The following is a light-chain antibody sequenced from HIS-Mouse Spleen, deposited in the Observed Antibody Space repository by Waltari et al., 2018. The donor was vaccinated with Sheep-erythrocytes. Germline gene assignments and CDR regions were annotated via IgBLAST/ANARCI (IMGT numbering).Light chain of an antibody. Sequence: QSALTQPASVSGSPGQSITISCTGTSSDVGSYNLVSWYQQHPGKAPKLMIYEGSKRPSGVSNLFSGSNSGNTASLTISGLQAEDEPDYYCCSYAGSSTPWVFGGGTKLTVL. CDR2: EGS. CDR1: SSDVGSYNL. V-gene: IGLV2-23*01. J-gene: IGLJ3*02. CDR3: CSYAGSSTPWV.